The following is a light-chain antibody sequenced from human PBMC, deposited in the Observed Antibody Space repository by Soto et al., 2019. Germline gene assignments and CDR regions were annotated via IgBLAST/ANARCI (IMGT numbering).Light chain of an antibody. J-gene: IGKJ3*01. V-gene: IGKV1-27*01. CDR1: QGISTY. CDR3: QKYNSAPPFT. CDR2: AAS. Sequence: DIQMTQSPSSLSASVGDRVTITFRASQGISTYLAWYQQKPGKVPKLLIYAASTLQSGVPSRFSGSGSVTDFTLTISSLQPEDVATSYCQKYNSAPPFTFGPGTKVDIK.